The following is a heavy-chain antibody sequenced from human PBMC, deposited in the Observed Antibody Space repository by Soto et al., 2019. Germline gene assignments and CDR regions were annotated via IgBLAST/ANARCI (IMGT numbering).Heavy chain of an antibody. J-gene: IGHJ6*02. CDR1: GFTFTSSA. CDR3: AADIVVVPAAIGTDYYYYGMDV. Sequence: SVKVSCKASGFTFTSSAVQWVRQARGQRLEWIGWIVVGSGNTNYAQKFQERVTITRDMSTSTAYMELSSLRSEDTAVYYCAADIVVVPAAIGTDYYYYGMDVWGQGTTVTVS. CDR2: IVVGSGNT. D-gene: IGHD2-2*02. V-gene: IGHV1-58*01.